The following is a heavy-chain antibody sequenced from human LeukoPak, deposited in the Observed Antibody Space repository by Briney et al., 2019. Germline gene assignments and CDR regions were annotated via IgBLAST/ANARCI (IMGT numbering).Heavy chain of an antibody. CDR3: ARGRGSSVGKAPGGLNWFDP. J-gene: IGHJ5*02. CDR1: GFTFSSYS. D-gene: IGHD6-13*01. CDR2: IGSRSGNI. Sequence: PGGSLRLSCAGSGFTFSSYSMNWVRQAPGVGLEWISYIGSRSGNIYYADSVKGRFTISRDNAKNSLFLQMSSLRAEDTALYYCARGRGSSVGKAPGGLNWFDPWGQGTLVTVSS. V-gene: IGHV3-48*04.